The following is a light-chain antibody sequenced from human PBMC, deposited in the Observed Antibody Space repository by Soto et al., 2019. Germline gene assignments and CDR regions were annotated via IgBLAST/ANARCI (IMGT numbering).Light chain of an antibody. J-gene: IGKJ1*01. V-gene: IGKV3-15*01. Sequence: EIVMTQSPATLSVSPGERVTLSCRASQSVGSNLAWYQQKPGQAPRLLIFAASTRATGIPTRFSGSGFGTDFTLTFTSLQSEDFAFYFCQQYNNWPRTFGQGTKV. CDR1: QSVGSN. CDR3: QQYNNWPRT. CDR2: AAS.